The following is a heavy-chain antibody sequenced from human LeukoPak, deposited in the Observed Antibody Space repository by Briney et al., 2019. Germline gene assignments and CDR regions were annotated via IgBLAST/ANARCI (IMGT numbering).Heavy chain of an antibody. CDR3: TTGKIYCSTTSCSDDY. J-gene: IGHJ4*02. Sequence: GAPVKVSCMVSGDTLTALSMHWVRQAPGKGLEWMGGFHPEDGETIYAQKFQGRVTMTEDTYTDTAYMELSSLRSDDTAVYYCTTGKIYCSTTSCSDDYWGQGTLVTVSS. D-gene: IGHD2-2*01. CDR1: GDTLTALS. CDR2: FHPEDGET. V-gene: IGHV1-24*01.